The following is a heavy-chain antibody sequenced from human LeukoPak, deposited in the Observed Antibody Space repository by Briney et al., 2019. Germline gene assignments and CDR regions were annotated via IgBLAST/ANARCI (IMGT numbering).Heavy chain of an antibody. CDR2: TYYSGTS. CDR1: GGSINSSDRR. J-gene: IGHJ4*02. D-gene: IGHD3-9*01. Sequence: SETLSLTCTVSGGSINSSDRRWGWLRQPPGKGLEWIGSTYYSGTSHSHPSLKSRVTISVDTSKNQSSLKLSSVTAADTAVYFCSRLFSCWGQGTLVTVSP. CDR3: SRLFSC. V-gene: IGHV4-39*01.